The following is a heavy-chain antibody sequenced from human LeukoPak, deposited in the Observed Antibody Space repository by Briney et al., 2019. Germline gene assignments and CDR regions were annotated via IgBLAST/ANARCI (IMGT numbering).Heavy chain of an antibody. CDR2: ISAYNGNT. V-gene: IGHV1-18*01. CDR1: GYTFTSYG. Sequence: GASVKVSCKASGYTFTSYGISWVRQAPGQGLEWMGWISAYNGNTNYAQKLRGRVTMTTDTSTSTAYMELRSLRSDDTAVYYCARGNPPRYGDYVGWFDPWGQGTLVTVSS. D-gene: IGHD4-17*01. J-gene: IGHJ5*02. CDR3: ARGNPPRYGDYVGWFDP.